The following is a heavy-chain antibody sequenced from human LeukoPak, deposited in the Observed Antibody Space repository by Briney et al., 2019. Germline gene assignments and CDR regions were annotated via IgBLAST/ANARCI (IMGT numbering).Heavy chain of an antibody. D-gene: IGHD6-19*01. V-gene: IGHV1-69*04. Sequence: ASVKVSCKASGGTFSSYAISWVRQAPGQGLEWMGRIIPILGIANYAQKFQGRVTITADTSTSTAYMELSSLRSEDTAVYYCARDKSIAVAGPIDYWGQGTLVTVSS. CDR1: GGTFSSYA. CDR3: ARDKSIAVAGPIDY. CDR2: IIPILGIA. J-gene: IGHJ4*02.